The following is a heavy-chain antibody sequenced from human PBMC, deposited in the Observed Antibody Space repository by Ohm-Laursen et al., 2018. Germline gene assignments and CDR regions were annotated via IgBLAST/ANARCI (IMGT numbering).Heavy chain of an antibody. V-gene: IGHV3-9*01. CDR1: GFTFNNYA. CDR2: IGWNGGNT. Sequence: SLRLSCTASGFTFNNYAMHWVRQAPGKGLEWVSGIGWNGGNTGYADSVKGRFTISRDNAKQSLYLHMDSLRTEDTAFYYCASLYDFWGQGTLVTVSS. CDR3: ASLYDF. J-gene: IGHJ4*02.